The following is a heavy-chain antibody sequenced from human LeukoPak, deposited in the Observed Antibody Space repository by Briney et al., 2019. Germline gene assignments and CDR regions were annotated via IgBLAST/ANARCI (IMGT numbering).Heavy chain of an antibody. CDR2: INSGGSGT. CDR3: ATSLGPLTEY. D-gene: IGHD7-27*01. V-gene: IGHV3-74*01. J-gene: IGHJ4*02. Sequence: PGGSLRPSCAASGFAFSSNWMHWVRQTPGKGLVWVSRINSGGSGTSYAASVEGRFTISRDNVKNTLYLQMDSLRAEDTAVYYCATSLGPLTEYWGQGTLVTVSS. CDR1: GFAFSSNW.